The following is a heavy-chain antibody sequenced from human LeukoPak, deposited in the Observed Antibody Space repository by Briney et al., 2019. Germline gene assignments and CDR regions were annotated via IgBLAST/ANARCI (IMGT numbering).Heavy chain of an antibody. J-gene: IGHJ4*02. CDR1: GGTFSSYA. CDR2: VIPMVGTA. D-gene: IGHD5-12*01. CDR3: ARGTDDYIVATTSFEY. Sequence: SVKVSCKASGGTFSSYAISWVRQAPGQGLEWMGGVIPMVGTANIAQKFQGRVTITADESTSTAYMELSSLRSDDTAVYYCARGTDDYIVATTSFEYWGQGTLVTVSS. V-gene: IGHV1-69*13.